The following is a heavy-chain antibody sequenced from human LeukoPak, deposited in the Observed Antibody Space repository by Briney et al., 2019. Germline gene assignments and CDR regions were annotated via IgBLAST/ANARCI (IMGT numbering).Heavy chain of an antibody. J-gene: IGHJ5*02. D-gene: IGHD5-24*01. V-gene: IGHV3-21*06. CDR1: GFTFSSYS. CDR3: ASPEMASIRDNWFDP. CDR2: VSSSSSHT. Sequence: GGSLRLSCAASGFTFSSYSMNWVRQAPGKGLEWVSSVSSSSSHTYYADSVKGRFTISRDNAKNSLYLQMNSLRAEDTAVYYCASPEMASIRDNWFDPWGQGTLVTVSS.